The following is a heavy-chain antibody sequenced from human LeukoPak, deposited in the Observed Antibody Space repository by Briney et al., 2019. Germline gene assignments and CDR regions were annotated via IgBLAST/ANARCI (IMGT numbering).Heavy chain of an antibody. CDR3: ARDKKGGASSEIDS. V-gene: IGHV3-74*03. J-gene: IGHJ4*02. CDR1: GFTFSNYW. D-gene: IGHD3-16*01. Sequence: GGAQRLSCAASGFTFSNYWGAWGRHAPGKGLGWVPRINCDGSTSKDADPVKGRFTISRDKAKNTVDLQMDRLRAADTSVCYCARDKKGGASSEIDSWGPGTPVTVSS. CDR2: INCDGSTS.